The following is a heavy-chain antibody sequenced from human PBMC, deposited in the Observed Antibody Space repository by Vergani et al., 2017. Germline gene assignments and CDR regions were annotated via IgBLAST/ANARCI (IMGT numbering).Heavy chain of an antibody. CDR2: ISSSSSYI. V-gene: IGHV3-21*01. CDR3: ARDFWDSSGWYLNYFDY. D-gene: IGHD6-19*01. CDR1: GFTFSSYS. Sequence: VQLVESGGGLVKPGGSLRLSCAASGFTFSSYSMNWVRQAPGKGLEWVSSISSSSSYIYYADSVKGRFTISRDNAKNSLYLQMNSLRAEDTAVYYCARDFWDSSGWYLNYFDYWGQGTLVTVSS. J-gene: IGHJ4*02.